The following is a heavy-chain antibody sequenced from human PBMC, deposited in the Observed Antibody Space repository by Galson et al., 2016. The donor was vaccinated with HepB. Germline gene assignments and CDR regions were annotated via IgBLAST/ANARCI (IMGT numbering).Heavy chain of an antibody. CDR3: TRDARNDFWSGNLDF. V-gene: IGHV1-46*01. CDR1: GYTFTSYY. CDR2: INPNDGTT. D-gene: IGHD3-3*01. J-gene: IGHJ4*02. Sequence: SVKVSCKASGYTFTSYYMHWVRQAPGQGLEWMGIINPNDGTTTYAQKFQGRVTMTRDTSTSTVYMDLSSLRSDDTAVYYCTRDARNDFWSGNLDFWGQGTLVTVSS.